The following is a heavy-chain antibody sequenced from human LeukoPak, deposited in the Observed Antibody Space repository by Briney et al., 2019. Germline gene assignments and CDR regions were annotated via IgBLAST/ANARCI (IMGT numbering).Heavy chain of an antibody. V-gene: IGHV3-33*01. D-gene: IGHD3-3*01. Sequence: GGSLRLSCAASGFTFSSYGMHWVRQAPGKGPEWVAVIWYDGSNKYYADSVKGRFTISRDNSKNTLYLQMNSLRAEDTAVYYCARLFLEWLPPNMDVWGKGTTVTVSS. CDR3: ARLFLEWLPPNMDV. J-gene: IGHJ6*03. CDR1: GFTFSSYG. CDR2: IWYDGSNK.